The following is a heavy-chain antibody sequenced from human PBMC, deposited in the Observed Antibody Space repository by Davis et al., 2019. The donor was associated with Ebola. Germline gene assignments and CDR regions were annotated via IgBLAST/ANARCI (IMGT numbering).Heavy chain of an antibody. J-gene: IGHJ5*02. CDR1: GYTFNSYY. Sequence: ASVTVSCKASGYTFNSYYMHWVRQAPGQGLEWMGWINPNSGGTNYAQKFQGWVTMTRDTSISTAYMELSRLRSDDTAVYYCARESHGIDPWGQGTLVTVSS. CDR3: ARESHGIDP. V-gene: IGHV1-2*04. CDR2: INPNSGGT.